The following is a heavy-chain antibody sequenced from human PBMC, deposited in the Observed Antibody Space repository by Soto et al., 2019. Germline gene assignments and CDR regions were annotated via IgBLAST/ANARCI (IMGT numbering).Heavy chain of an antibody. CDR3: ARGSYYYDSSGYSHYFDY. V-gene: IGHV4-61*01. Sequence: LSLTCTVSGGSVSSGSYYWSWIRQPPGKGLEWIGYIYYSGSTNYNPSLKSRVTISVDTSKNQFSLKLSSVTAADTAVYYCARGSYYYDSSGYSHYFDYWGQGTLVTVSS. CDR2: IYYSGST. CDR1: GGSVSSGSYY. D-gene: IGHD3-22*01. J-gene: IGHJ4*02.